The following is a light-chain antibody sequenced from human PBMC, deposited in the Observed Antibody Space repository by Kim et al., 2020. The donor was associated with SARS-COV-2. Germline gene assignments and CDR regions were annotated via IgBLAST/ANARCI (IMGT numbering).Light chain of an antibody. CDR1: QSISSN. V-gene: IGKV3-15*01. CDR2: GPS. CDR3: QQYNNGPQT. J-gene: IGKJ1*01. Sequence: VPPGERPTPPARAGQSISSNLACTHQNPAQAPRPLIYGPSTRATAIPARFSGRGPGTEFTLPISSLRSEDFAVYYCQQYNNGPQTFGQGTQVDI.